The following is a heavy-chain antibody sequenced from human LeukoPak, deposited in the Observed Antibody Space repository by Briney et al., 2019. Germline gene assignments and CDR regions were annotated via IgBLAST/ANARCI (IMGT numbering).Heavy chain of an antibody. CDR3: ARGAFIERYCSGGRCHTPFHY. J-gene: IGHJ4*02. V-gene: IGHV1-8*01. CDR2: MNPNSGNT. Sequence: GASVKVSCKASGYTFTSYDINWVRQATGQGLEWMGWMNPNSGNTGYAQKFQGRVTMTRNTSISTAYMELSSVRSEDTAVYYCARGAFIERYCSGGRCHTPFHYWRRGTLLSVSS. CDR1: GYTFTSYD. D-gene: IGHD2-15*01.